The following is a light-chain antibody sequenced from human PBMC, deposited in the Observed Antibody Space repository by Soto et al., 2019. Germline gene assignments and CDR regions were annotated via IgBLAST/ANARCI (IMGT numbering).Light chain of an antibody. CDR3: CSYAGSSTYVL. CDR1: SSDVGRYNL. Sequence: QSVLTQPASVSGSPGQSITISCAGTSSDVGRYNLVSWYQHHPGTAPKLMIYEVTKRPSGVSDRFSGSKSGNTASLTISGLQAEDEADYYCCSYAGSSTYVLFGGGTKVTVL. CDR2: EVT. V-gene: IGLV2-23*02. J-gene: IGLJ2*01.